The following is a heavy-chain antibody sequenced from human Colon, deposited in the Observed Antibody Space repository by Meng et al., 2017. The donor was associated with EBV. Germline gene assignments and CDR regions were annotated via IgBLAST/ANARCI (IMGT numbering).Heavy chain of an antibody. CDR2: NYYSGST. D-gene: IGHD3-3*01. CDR1: GGSIGCYY. J-gene: IGHJ5*02. CDR3: ARNFSNWFDP. V-gene: IGHV4-59*08. Sequence: QLWESGPGLVNPSAALSHPCTVSGGSIGCYYRTWSRQPAGKGLEWTGYNYYSGSTNYKTCLKSRVTISVDTSKKQFLQEGSSETAADTAVDYCARNFSNWFDPWGQGTLVTVSS.